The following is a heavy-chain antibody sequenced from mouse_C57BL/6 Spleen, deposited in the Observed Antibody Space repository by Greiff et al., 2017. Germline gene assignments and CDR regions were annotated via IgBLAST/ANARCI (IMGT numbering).Heavy chain of an antibody. CDR1: GFSFNTYA. J-gene: IGHJ2*01. Sequence: EVQLVESGGGLVQPKGSLKLSCAASGFSFNTYAMNWVRQAPGKGLEWVARIRSKSNNYATYYADSVKDRFTISRDDSESMLYLQRNNLKTEDTAMYYCVRHGETDYAMDYWGQGTTLTVSS. D-gene: IGHD1-1*02. V-gene: IGHV10-1*01. CDR3: VRHGETDYAMDY. CDR2: IRSKSNNYAT.